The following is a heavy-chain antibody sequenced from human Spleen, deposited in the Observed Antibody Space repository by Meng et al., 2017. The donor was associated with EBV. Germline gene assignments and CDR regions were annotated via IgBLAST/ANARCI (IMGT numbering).Heavy chain of an antibody. Sequence: VPLQQWGAGLFKPSETLSLTCAFSGGSFSSYYWSWIRQPPGKGLEWIGEINQSGSIYYNPSLMGRVTISGDTSRNQFSLKLISVTAADTAVYYCARGPYYEWGQGTLVTVSS. V-gene: IGHV4-34*01. CDR1: GGSFSSYY. J-gene: IGHJ4*02. CDR2: INQSGSI. D-gene: IGHD1-26*01. CDR3: ARGPYYE.